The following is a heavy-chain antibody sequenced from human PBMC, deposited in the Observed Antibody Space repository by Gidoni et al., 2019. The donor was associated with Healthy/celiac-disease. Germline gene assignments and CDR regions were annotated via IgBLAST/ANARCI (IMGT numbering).Heavy chain of an antibody. J-gene: IGHJ4*02. D-gene: IGHD2-21*01. CDR2: IIPILGIA. CDR1: GSTLSSYA. CDR3: AIIAYCGGPGCDY. Sequence: HVQLVELGGGGEKPGFSVKASLKAAGSTLSSYAISWVRQAPGQGLEWMGRIIPILGIANYAQKFQGRVTITADKSTSTAYMELSSLRSEDTAVYYCAIIAYCGGPGCDYWGQGTLVTVSS. V-gene: IGHV1-69*04.